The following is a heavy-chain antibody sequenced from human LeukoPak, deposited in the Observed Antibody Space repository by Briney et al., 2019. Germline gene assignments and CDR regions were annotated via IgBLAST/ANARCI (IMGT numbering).Heavy chain of an antibody. J-gene: IGHJ5*02. Sequence: GGSLRLSCAASGFTVSSNYMSWVRQAPGKGLEWVSIIYSGGTPYYADSVKGRFTISRDNAKNSLYLQMNSLRAEDTAVYYCARRGSGWYVNSWFDPWGQGTLVTVSS. D-gene: IGHD6-19*01. CDR1: GFTVSSNY. CDR2: IYSGGTP. CDR3: ARRGSGWYVNSWFDP. V-gene: IGHV3-66*01.